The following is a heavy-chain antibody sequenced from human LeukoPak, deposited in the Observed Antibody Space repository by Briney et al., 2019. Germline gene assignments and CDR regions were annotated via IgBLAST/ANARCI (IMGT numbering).Heavy chain of an antibody. V-gene: IGHV3-30*18. CDR3: AKDWHSRDGYN. CDR1: GFTFSSYV. D-gene: IGHD5-24*01. Sequence: PGGSLRLPCAASGFTFSSYVMHWVRQAPGKGLEWVAVISYDGSNKYYADSVKGRFTISRDNSKNTLYLQMNSLRAEDTAVYYCAKDWHSRDGYNWGQGTLVTVSS. CDR2: ISYDGSNK. J-gene: IGHJ4*02.